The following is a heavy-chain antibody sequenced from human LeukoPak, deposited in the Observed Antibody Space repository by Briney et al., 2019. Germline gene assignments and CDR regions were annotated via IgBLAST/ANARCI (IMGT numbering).Heavy chain of an antibody. J-gene: IGHJ5*02. Sequence: GGSLRLSCVFSGFTFSNYWMSWVRQAPGKGLEWVANIKQDESEKHYVDSVKGRFTISRDNAKNSLYLQMNSLRAEDTAVYYCARDADIAAAGTRYNWFDPWGQGTLVIVSS. CDR2: IKQDESEK. D-gene: IGHD6-13*01. CDR3: ARDADIAAAGTRYNWFDP. V-gene: IGHV3-7*01. CDR1: GFTFSNYW.